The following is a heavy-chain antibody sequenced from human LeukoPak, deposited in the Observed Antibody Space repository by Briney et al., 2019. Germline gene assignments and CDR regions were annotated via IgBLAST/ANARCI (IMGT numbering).Heavy chain of an antibody. CDR3: ARGYCSSISCLPGAY. Sequence: ASVKVSCRASGYTFMNYHIYWVRQAPGQGFEWMGIISPNGGGTNYAQKFQDRVTMTRDTSTNTVYMELNSLRSEDTAAYYCARGYCSSISCLPGAYWGQGTLVTVSS. CDR1: GYTFMNYH. V-gene: IGHV1-46*01. D-gene: IGHD2-2*01. CDR2: ISPNGGGT. J-gene: IGHJ4*02.